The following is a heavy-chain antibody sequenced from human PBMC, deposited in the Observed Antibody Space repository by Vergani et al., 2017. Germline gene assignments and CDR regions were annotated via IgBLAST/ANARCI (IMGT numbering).Heavy chain of an antibody. Sequence: QVQLVQSGAEVKKPGASVKVSCKASGYTFTSYDINWVRQATGQGLEWMGWMNPNSGNTGYAQKFQGRVTMTRNTSISTAYMGLSSLRSEDTAVYYCATGAGSSSWKSYYYYGMDVWGQGTTVTVSS. J-gene: IGHJ6*02. V-gene: IGHV1-8*01. D-gene: IGHD6-13*01. CDR3: ATGAGSSSWKSYYYYGMDV. CDR1: GYTFTSYD. CDR2: MNPNSGNT.